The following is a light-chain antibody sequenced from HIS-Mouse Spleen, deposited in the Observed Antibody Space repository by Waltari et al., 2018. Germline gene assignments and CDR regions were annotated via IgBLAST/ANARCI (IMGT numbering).Light chain of an antibody. CDR3: YSTDSSGNHRV. CDR1: VLAKKY. J-gene: IGLJ2*01. V-gene: IGLV3-10*01. CDR2: EDS. Sequence: SYELTQPSSVSVSPGQTARITCSGAVLAKKYAYWYQQKSGQAPVLVIYEDSKRPSGIPERFSGSSSGTMATLTISGAQVEDEADYYCYSTDSSGNHRVFGGGTKLTVL.